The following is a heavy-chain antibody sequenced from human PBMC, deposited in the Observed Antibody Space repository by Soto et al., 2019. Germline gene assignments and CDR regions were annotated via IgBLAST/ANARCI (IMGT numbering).Heavy chain of an antibody. V-gene: IGHV4-59*08. J-gene: IGHJ4*02. CDR2: IHHSGTA. CDR1: GDSVSNHF. CDR3: ARHPRTSGGERTFDY. Sequence: QVHLQESGPGLVRPSETLSLTCTVSGDSVSNHFWSWIRQPPGKGLEWIAFIHHSGTANYNPSLRSRVTISVDTPKNQFSLRLTSVTAADTAVYYCARHPRTSGGERTFDYWGQGTMVAVSS. D-gene: IGHD2-21*01.